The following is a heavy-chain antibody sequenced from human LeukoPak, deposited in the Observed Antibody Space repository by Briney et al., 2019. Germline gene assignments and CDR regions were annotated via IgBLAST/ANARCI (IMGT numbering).Heavy chain of an antibody. D-gene: IGHD2-2*02. CDR3: AKALYATEAIDY. CDR2: ISYDGSNK. Sequence: GGSLRLSCAASGFTFSRYGMHWVRQGPGKGLEWVAVISYDGSNKYYGDSVKGRFTISRDNSKNTLYLQINSLRAEDTAVYYCAKALYATEAIDYWGQGTLVTVSS. J-gene: IGHJ4*02. CDR1: GFTFSRYG. V-gene: IGHV3-30*18.